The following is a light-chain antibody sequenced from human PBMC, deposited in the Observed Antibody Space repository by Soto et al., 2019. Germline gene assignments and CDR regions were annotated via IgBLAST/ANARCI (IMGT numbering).Light chain of an antibody. Sequence: EIVLTQSPGTLSLSPGERATLSCRASQSVSSSYLAWYQQKPGQAPRLLIYGASSRATGIPDRFSGSGSGTDFTLTISRLEPEDFAVYYRQQYRSSPFTFGGGTKVEIK. CDR3: QQYRSSPFT. CDR2: GAS. V-gene: IGKV3-20*01. J-gene: IGKJ4*01. CDR1: QSVSSSY.